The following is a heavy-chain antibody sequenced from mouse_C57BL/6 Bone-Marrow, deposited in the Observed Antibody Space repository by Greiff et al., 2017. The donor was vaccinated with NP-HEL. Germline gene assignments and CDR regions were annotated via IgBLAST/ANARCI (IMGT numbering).Heavy chain of an antibody. V-gene: IGHV1-58*01. D-gene: IGHD3-2*02. CDR2: IYIGNGYT. J-gene: IGHJ4*01. CDR3: ARRAQATPYAMDY. Sequence: EVHLVESGAELVRPGSSVKMSCKTSGYTFTSYGINWVKQRPGQGLEWIGYIYIGNGYTEYNEKFKGKATLTSDTSSSTAYMQLSSLTSEDSAIYFCARRAQATPYAMDYWGQGTSVTVSS. CDR1: GYTFTSYG.